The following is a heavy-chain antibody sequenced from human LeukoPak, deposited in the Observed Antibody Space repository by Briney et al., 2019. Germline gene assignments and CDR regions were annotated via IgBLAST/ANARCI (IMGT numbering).Heavy chain of an antibody. Sequence: SETLSLTCTVSGDSISSSSYYWGWIRQPPGKGLEWIGNIYYSGSTYSNPSLKSRVTISVDMSKNQFSLKLSSVTAADTAVYYCARHGASYYFDYWGQGTLVTVSS. CDR3: ARHGASYYFDY. CDR1: GDSISSSSYY. CDR2: IYYSGST. V-gene: IGHV4-39*01. J-gene: IGHJ4*02. D-gene: IGHD6-6*01.